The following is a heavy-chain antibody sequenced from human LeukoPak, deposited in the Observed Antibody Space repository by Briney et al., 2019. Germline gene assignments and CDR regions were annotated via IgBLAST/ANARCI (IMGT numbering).Heavy chain of an antibody. V-gene: IGHV1-69*13. CDR1: GGTFSSYA. D-gene: IGHD5-24*01. Sequence: SVKVSCKASGGTFSSYAISWVRQAPGQGLEWMGGIIPIFGTANYAQKFQGRVTITADESTSTAYMELSSLRSEDTAVYYCARGGDGYNFAYYYMDVWGKGTTVTISS. J-gene: IGHJ6*03. CDR3: ARGGDGYNFAYYYMDV. CDR2: IIPIFGTA.